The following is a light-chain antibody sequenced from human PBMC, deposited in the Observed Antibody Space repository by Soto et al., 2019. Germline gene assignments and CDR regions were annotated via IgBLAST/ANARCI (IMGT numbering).Light chain of an antibody. V-gene: IGLV2-8*01. CDR3: SSYAGTNNLV. CDR1: NSDVGGYNY. J-gene: IGLJ3*02. CDR2: EVS. Sequence: QSALTQPPSASGSPGQSVTISCTGTNSDVGGYNYVSWYQQYPGKAPKIMIYEVSERPSGVPVRFSGSKSGNTASLTVSGLQAEDEADYYCSSYAGTNNLVFGGGTKLTVL.